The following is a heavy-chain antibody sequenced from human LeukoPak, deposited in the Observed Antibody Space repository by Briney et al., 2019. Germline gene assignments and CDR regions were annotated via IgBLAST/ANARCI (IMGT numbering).Heavy chain of an antibody. D-gene: IGHD2-2*01. CDR2: IKQDGSDK. CDR3: TSLRTAVPHAGEAYDI. Sequence: GGSLRLSCAASGFTFRSYAMSWVRQAPGKGPEWVANIKQDGSDKYYADSVKGRFTVSRDNAKNSLYLQMNSLRAEDTAVYYCTSLRTAVPHAGEAYDIWGQGTLVTVSS. J-gene: IGHJ3*02. V-gene: IGHV3-7*01. CDR1: GFTFRSYA.